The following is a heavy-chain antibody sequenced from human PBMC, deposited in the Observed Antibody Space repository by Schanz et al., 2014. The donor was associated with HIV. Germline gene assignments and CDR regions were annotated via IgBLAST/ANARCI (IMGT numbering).Heavy chain of an antibody. J-gene: IGHJ5*02. CDR3: ARDLRVVPAASDNWFDP. Sequence: VQLVQSRGEVKKPGASVKVSCKASGYSFTNFDVIWVRQAPGQGLEWMGWINAYNGNTNYAQKLQGRVTMTTDTSTSTACMELRHLRSDDTAVYYCARDLRVVPAASDNWFDPWGQGTLVTVSS. CDR2: INAYNGNT. CDR1: GYSFTNFD. V-gene: IGHV1-18*01. D-gene: IGHD2-2*01.